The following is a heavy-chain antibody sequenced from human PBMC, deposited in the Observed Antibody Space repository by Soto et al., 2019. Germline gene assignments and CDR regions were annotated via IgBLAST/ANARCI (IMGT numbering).Heavy chain of an antibody. J-gene: IGHJ1*01. CDR1: AFTFSSYG. Sequence: GQSLRRSCAPAAFTFSSYGMQWDRQPPGKGLEWVAVISYDGSNKSYADSVKARFTISRDNPKNTPYLQVNSLRAEDTAVYYCAKDLGTVGAAQHWGQGTLVTVSS. D-gene: IGHD1-26*01. CDR2: ISYDGSNK. V-gene: IGHV3-30*18. CDR3: AKDLGTVGAAQH.